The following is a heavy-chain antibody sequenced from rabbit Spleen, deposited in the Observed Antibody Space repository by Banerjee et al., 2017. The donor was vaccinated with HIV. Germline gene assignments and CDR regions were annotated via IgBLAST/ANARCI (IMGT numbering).Heavy chain of an antibody. CDR1: GFSFSSSDY. CDR3: VRGASSSGYYSL. J-gene: IGHJ3*01. CDR2: IDVVFGST. V-gene: IGHV1S45*01. Sequence: QEHLEESGGDLVKPEGSLTLTCTASGFSFSSSDYMSGGRQAPGKWLEWIGYIDVVFGSTYYASWVNGRFTISSHNAQNTLYLQLNSLTAADTATYFCVRGASSSGYYSLWGQGTLVTVS. D-gene: IGHD1-1*01.